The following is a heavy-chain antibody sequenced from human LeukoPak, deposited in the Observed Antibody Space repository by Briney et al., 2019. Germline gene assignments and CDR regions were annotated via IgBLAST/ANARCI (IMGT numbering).Heavy chain of an antibody. CDR2: VSTSGSA. Sequence: SETLSLTCTVSGASISSHFCSWIRQPAGKGLEWIGRVSTSGSANYNPSLKSRITMSVDTSTNQFSLNLSSVTAADTAVYYCARGDIVLGGGRNWFDPWGQGVMVTVSS. V-gene: IGHV4-4*07. J-gene: IGHJ5*02. D-gene: IGHD2-21*01. CDR3: ARGDIVLGGGRNWFDP. CDR1: GASISSHF.